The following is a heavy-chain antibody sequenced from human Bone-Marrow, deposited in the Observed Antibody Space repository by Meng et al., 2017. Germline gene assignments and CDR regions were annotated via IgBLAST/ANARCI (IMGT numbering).Heavy chain of an antibody. CDR3: ARSPFRMVRGVWCEWFDP. Sequence: ASVKVSCKASGYTFTSYAMHWVRQAPGQRLEWMGWINAGNGNTKYSQKFQGRVTITRDTSASTAYMELSSLRSEDTAVYYCARSPFRMVRGVWCEWFDPWGQGTLVTVSS. V-gene: IGHV1-3*01. D-gene: IGHD3-10*01. J-gene: IGHJ5*02. CDR2: INAGNGNT. CDR1: GYTFTSYA.